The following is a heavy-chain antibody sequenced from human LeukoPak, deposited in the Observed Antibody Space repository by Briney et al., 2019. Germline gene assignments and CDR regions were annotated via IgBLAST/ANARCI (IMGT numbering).Heavy chain of an antibody. CDR2: IYYSGGT. J-gene: IGHJ3*02. CDR3: ARYHGGAFDI. V-gene: IGHV4-31*03. D-gene: IGHD3-10*01. CDR1: GGSISSGGYY. Sequence: SQTLSLACTVSGGSISSGGYYWSWIRQHPGKGLEWIGYIYYSGGTYYNPSLKSRVTISVDTSKNQFSLKLSSVTAADTAVYYCARYHGGAFDIWGQGTMVTVSS.